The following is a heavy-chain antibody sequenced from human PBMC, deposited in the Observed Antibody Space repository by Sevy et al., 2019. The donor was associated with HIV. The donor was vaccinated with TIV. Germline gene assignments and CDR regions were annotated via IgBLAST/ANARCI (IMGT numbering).Heavy chain of an antibody. Sequence: SETLSLTCTVSGDSISSSSNYWGWIRQPPGKGLEWIGSIYYSGSTFYNPSLKSRVTISVDTSKNQFSLGLSSETAADTAVYYCATYLGYTGYVDYWGRGILVTVSS. V-gene: IGHV4-39*01. D-gene: IGHD5-12*01. CDR3: ATYLGYTGYVDY. CDR2: IYYSGST. J-gene: IGHJ4*02. CDR1: GDSISSSSNY.